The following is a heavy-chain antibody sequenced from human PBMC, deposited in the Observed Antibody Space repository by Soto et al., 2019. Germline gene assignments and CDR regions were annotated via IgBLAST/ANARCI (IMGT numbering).Heavy chain of an antibody. CDR3: AKNSQPPYDYYGLDV. V-gene: IGHV1-18*01. D-gene: IGHD1-26*01. J-gene: IGHJ6*02. CDR2: ISGYNGDT. CDR1: GYTFTRYG. Sequence: QGHLVQSEAEVKKPGASVKVSCKASGYTFTRYGISWVRQAPGQGLEWMGWISGYNGDTNYAQKFQDRVSMTIDTSTGTAYMELRSLTSDDPAIYYCAKNSQPPYDYYGLDVWGQGPKVTVSS.